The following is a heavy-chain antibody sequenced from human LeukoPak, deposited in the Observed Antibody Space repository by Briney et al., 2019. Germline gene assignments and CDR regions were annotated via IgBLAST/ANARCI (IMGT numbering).Heavy chain of an antibody. CDR2: ISWNSGSI. V-gene: IGHV3-9*01. D-gene: IGHD5-18*01. CDR1: GFTFEDYA. J-gene: IGHJ4*02. Sequence: GRSLRLSCAASGFTFEDYAMHWVRQGPGKGLEWVSGISWNSGSIDYADSVKGRFTISRDNAKNSLYLQMNSLRTEDTAFYYCARRGYNYALDYWGQGTLVTVSS. CDR3: ARRGYNYALDY.